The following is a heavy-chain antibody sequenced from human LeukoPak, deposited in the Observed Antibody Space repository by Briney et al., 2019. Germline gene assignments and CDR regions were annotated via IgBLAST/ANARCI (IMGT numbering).Heavy chain of an antibody. CDR2: IYYSGST. Sequence: KPSETLSLTCTVSGGSISSSSYYWGWIRQPPGKGLEWIGSIYYSGSTNYNPSLKSRVTISVDTSKNQFSLKLRSVTAADTAVYYCARASHWNQLHYFDYWGQGTLVTVSS. CDR3: ARASHWNQLHYFDY. CDR1: GGSISSSSYY. D-gene: IGHD1-1*01. J-gene: IGHJ4*02. V-gene: IGHV4-39*07.